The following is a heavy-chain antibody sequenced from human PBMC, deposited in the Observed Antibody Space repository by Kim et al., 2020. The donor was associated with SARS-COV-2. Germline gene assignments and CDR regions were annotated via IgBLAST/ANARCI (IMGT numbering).Heavy chain of an antibody. J-gene: IGHJ4*02. V-gene: IGHV3-23*01. CDR1: GFTFATYP. D-gene: IGHD1-26*01. Sequence: GGSLRLSCEASGFTFATYPLGWVRQAPGKGLDWVSPIIGGGVGTYYADAVKGRFTISRDNSKNPLYLQMNSLRDDDTAVYYCAKRDGIGTSFDYWGQGTLVTFSS. CDR2: IIGGGVGT. CDR3: AKRDGIGTSFDY.